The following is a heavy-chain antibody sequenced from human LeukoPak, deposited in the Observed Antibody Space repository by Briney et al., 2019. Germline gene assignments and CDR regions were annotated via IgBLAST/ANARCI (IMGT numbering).Heavy chain of an antibody. CDR3: VRDAGGY. J-gene: IGHJ4*02. CDR1: GLTVNNNY. D-gene: IGHD1-14*01. Sequence: GGSLRLSCAASGLTVNNNYMHWVRQAPGKGLEWVAVISSDGSKKFYSDSVKGQFTISRDNSKNTLYLQMNSLRTEGTGVYFCVRDAGGYWGQGTLVTVSS. CDR2: ISSDGSKK. V-gene: IGHV3-30*05.